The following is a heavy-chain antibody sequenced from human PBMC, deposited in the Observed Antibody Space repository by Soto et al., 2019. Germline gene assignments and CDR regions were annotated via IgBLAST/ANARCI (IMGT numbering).Heavy chain of an antibody. D-gene: IGHD6-19*01. CDR1: GGTFSSYA. CDR3: ARDRTQWLEGGVMNY. V-gene: IGHV1-69*06. Sequence: QVQLVQSGAEVKKPGSSVKVSCKASGGTFSSYAISWVRQAPGQGLEWMGGIIPIFGTANYAQKFQGRFTISADKSTSTASMELSSLRSEATAVYYCARDRTQWLEGGVMNYWGQGTLVTVSS. J-gene: IGHJ4*02. CDR2: IIPIFGTA.